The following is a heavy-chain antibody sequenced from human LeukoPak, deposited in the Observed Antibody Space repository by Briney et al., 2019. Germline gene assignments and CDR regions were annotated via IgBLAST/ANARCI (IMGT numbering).Heavy chain of an antibody. Sequence: PGRSLRLSCAASGLTFSSYGMHWVRQAPGKGLEWVAVISYDGTIRNYADSVKGRFTISRDNSKNTLYLQMNSLRAEDRAVYYCAKDSTVTGRIYGMDVWGQGTTVTVSS. V-gene: IGHV3-30*18. D-gene: IGHD4-17*01. J-gene: IGHJ6*02. CDR3: AKDSTVTGRIYGMDV. CDR2: ISYDGTIR. CDR1: GLTFSSYG.